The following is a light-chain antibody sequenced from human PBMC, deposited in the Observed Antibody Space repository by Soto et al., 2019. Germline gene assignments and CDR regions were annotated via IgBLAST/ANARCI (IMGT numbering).Light chain of an antibody. J-gene: IGKJ1*01. CDR1: QSISSW. CDR3: QQET. V-gene: IGKV1-5*01. Sequence: DSQLTQSASTLSASVGDRVTITCRASQSISSWLAWYQQKPGKAPRVLIYDASSLESGVPSRFSGSGSGTEFTLTISSLQPDDFATYYCQQETFGQGTKVDIK. CDR2: DAS.